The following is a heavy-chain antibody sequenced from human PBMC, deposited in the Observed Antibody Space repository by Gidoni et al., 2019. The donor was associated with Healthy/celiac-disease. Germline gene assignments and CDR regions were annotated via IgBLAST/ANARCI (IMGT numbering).Heavy chain of an antibody. CDR2: ISGSGGST. CDR1: GFTFSSYA. V-gene: IGHV3-23*01. CDR3: AKDLFFGVTTVVTPFLGFAFDI. J-gene: IGHJ3*02. Sequence: EVQLLESGGGLVQPGGSLRLSCAASGFTFSSYAMSWVRQAPGKGLEWVSAISGSGGSTYYADSVKGRFTISRDNSKNTLYLQMNSLRAEDTAVYYCAKDLFFGVTTVVTPFLGFAFDIWGQGTMVTVSS. D-gene: IGHD4-17*01.